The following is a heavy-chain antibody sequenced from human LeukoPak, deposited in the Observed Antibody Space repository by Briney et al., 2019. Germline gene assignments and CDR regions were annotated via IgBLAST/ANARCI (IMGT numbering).Heavy chain of an antibody. CDR1: GGSISSGSYY. Sequence: SETLSLTCTVSGGSISSGSYYWSWIRQPAGKGLEWIGRIYTSGSTNYNSSLKSRVTISVDTSKNQFSLKLSSVTAADTAVYYCARDRSSGWYPTGNWFDPWGQGTLVTVSS. J-gene: IGHJ5*02. CDR3: ARDRSSGWYPTGNWFDP. D-gene: IGHD6-19*01. CDR2: IYTSGST. V-gene: IGHV4-61*02.